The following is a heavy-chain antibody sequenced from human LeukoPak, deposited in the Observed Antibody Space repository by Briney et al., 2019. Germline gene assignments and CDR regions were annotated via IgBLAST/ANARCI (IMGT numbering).Heavy chain of an antibody. J-gene: IGHJ6*03. CDR1: GFTFSSYS. Sequence: GGSLRLSCAASGFTFSSYSMNWVRQAPGKGLEWVSSISSSSSYIYYADSVKGRFTISRDNSKNTLYLQMNSLRAEDTAVYYCAKVKVNLDYYYYYYMDVWGKGTTVTISS. CDR2: ISSSSSYI. D-gene: IGHD3-22*01. CDR3: AKVKVNLDYYYYYYMDV. V-gene: IGHV3-21*04.